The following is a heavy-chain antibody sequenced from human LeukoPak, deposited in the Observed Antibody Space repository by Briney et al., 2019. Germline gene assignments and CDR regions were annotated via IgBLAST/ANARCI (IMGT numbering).Heavy chain of an antibody. V-gene: IGHV3-53*05. J-gene: IGHJ6*02. CDR2: IYSGGGT. CDR3: AKVGGYGSGSYRYGMDV. CDR1: GFTVISNY. D-gene: IGHD3-10*01. Sequence: PGGSLRLSCAASGFTVISNYMSWVRQAPGKGLEWVSVIYSGGGTYYADSVKGRFTISRDNSKNTLYLQMNSLRAEDTAVYYCAKVGGYGSGSYRYGMDVWGQGTTVTVSS.